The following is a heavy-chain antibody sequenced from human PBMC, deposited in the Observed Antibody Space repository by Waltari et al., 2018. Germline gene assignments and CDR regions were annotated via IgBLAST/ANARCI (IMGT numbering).Heavy chain of an antibody. V-gene: IGHV4-4*07. CDR3: ARGGYSYGARDYYYYYYMDV. CDR2: IYTSGST. CDR1: GGSISSYY. J-gene: IGHJ6*03. Sequence: QVQLQESGPGLVKPSETLSLTCTVSGGSISSYYWSWIRQPAGKGLEWIGRIYTSGSTNYNPSRKSLVTMSVDTSKNQFSLKLSSVTAADTAVYYCARGGYSYGARDYYYYYYMDVWGKGTTVTVSS. D-gene: IGHD5-18*01.